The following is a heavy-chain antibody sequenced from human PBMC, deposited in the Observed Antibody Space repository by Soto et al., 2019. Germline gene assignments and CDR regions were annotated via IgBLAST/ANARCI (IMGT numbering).Heavy chain of an antibody. V-gene: IGHV1-69*01. CDR3: ARSQGSSTSLEIYYYYYYGMDV. Sequence: QVQLVQSGAEVKKPGSSVKVSCKASGGTFSSYAISWVRQAPGQGLEWMGGIIPISGTANYAQKFQGRVTITADESTSTGYMELSSLRSEETAVYYCARSQGSSTSLEIYYYYYYGMDVWGQGTTVIVSS. J-gene: IGHJ6*01. CDR2: IIPISGTA. D-gene: IGHD2-2*01. CDR1: GGTFSSYA.